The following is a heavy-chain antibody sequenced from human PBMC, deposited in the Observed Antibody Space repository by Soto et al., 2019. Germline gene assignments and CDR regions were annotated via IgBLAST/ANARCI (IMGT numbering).Heavy chain of an antibody. V-gene: IGHV1-46*01. J-gene: IGHJ5*02. CDR1: GYTFTNYY. D-gene: IGHD2-21*02. CDR2: IKPTGGET. CDR3: ARGGDIVVVTAPLDH. Sequence: ASVKVSCKASGYTFTNYYMHWVRQAPGQGLEWMGIIKPTGGETTYAQKLMGRATMTRDTSTGTLYMELSSLRSEYTAVYYCARGGDIVVVTAPLDHWGQGTLVTVSS.